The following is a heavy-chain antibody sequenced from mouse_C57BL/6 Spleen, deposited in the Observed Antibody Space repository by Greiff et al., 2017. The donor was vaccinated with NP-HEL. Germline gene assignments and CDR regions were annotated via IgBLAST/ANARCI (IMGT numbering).Heavy chain of an antibody. CDR3: ARSRDDGYFSMDY. D-gene: IGHD2-3*01. CDR1: GYTFTDYY. CDR2: INPNNGGT. Sequence: VQLQQSGPELVKPGASVKISCKASGYTFTDYYMNWVKQSHGKSLEWIGDINPNNGGTSYNQKFKGKATLTVDKSSSTAYMELRSLTSEDSAVYYCARSRDDGYFSMDYWGQGTSVTVSS. J-gene: IGHJ4*01. V-gene: IGHV1-26*01.